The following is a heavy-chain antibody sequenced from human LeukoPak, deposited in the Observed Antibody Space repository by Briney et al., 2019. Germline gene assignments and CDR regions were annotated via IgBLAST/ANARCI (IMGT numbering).Heavy chain of an antibody. J-gene: IGHJ4*02. Sequence: PGGSLRLSCAASGFRFGDYWMTWARHIPGKGLEWVANIKQDGAEKHYAESVEGRFIISRDNAKNSLFLEMDSLKVEDTAVYYCARVGAWDLQQVFEYWGQGTLVTVSS. CDR3: ARVGAWDLQQVFEY. D-gene: IGHD1-26*01. CDR2: IKQDGAEK. CDR1: GFRFGDYW. V-gene: IGHV3-7*01.